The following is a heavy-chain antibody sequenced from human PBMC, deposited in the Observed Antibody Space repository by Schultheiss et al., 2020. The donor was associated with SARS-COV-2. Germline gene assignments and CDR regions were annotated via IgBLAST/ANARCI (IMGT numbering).Heavy chain of an antibody. CDR3: ATGIGDQIGIYGSGSLLYYYYGMDV. CDR2: IYYSGST. Sequence: SETLSLTCTVSGGSISSGGYYWSWIRQHPGKGLEWIGYIYYSGSTYYNPSLKSRVTISVDTSKNQFSLKLSSVTAADTAVYYCATGIGDQIGIYGSGSLLYYYYGMDVWGQGTTVTVSS. D-gene: IGHD3-10*01. CDR1: GGSISSGGYY. V-gene: IGHV4-31*03. J-gene: IGHJ6*02.